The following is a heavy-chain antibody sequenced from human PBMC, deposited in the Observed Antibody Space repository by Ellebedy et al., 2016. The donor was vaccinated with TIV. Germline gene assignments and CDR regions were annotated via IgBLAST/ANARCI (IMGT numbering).Heavy chain of an antibody. CDR3: AKDPITPASFVYFDY. D-gene: IGHD1-20*01. CDR2: ISGRADSI. J-gene: IGHJ4*02. Sequence: GESLKISCAASGFTFSSYAMSWVRPAPGKGLEWVSTISGRADSIYYADSVKGRFTISRDSSGNTLYLQMNSLRAEDTAIYYCAKDPITPASFVYFDYWGQGTLVTVSS. V-gene: IGHV3-23*01. CDR1: GFTFSSYA.